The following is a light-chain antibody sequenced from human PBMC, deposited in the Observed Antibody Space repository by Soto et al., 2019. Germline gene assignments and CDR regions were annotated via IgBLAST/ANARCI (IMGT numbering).Light chain of an antibody. J-gene: IGLJ7*01. Sequence: QSALTQPASVSGSPGQSITISCTGTSSDVGSYNLVSWYQQHPGKAPKLIISEVSKRPSGISDRFSRSNSGSTASLTISGLQAEDESDYYCCSYTGTSTHIVFGGATQLTVL. CDR3: CSYTGTSTHIV. CDR1: SSDVGSYNL. CDR2: EVS. V-gene: IGLV2-23*02.